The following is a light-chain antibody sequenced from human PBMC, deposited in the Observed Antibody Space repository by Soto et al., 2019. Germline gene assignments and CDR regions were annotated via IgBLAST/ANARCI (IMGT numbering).Light chain of an antibody. CDR1: QSISYN. CDR2: GAS. J-gene: IGKJ1*01. CDR3: QEYNTWPWT. Sequence: EIVMTQSPPTMSLSXGERATLAXXASQSISYNLAWYQQKLGQAPRVLIYGASTRATGIPARFTGSGSGTEFILTITSLQSEDSAVYYCQEYNTWPWTFGQGTKVDIK. V-gene: IGKV3-15*01.